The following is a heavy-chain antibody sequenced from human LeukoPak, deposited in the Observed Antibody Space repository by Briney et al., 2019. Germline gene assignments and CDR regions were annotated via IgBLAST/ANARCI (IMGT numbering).Heavy chain of an antibody. J-gene: IGHJ4*02. CDR3: ASPTAGGNPY. Sequence: QTGGSLRLSCAASGFNIGPYAMYWVRQGPGRGLEWVSVIKADGSGTFYSDSVRGRFTISRDNSKNTLYLQMNSLRAEDTAVYYCASPTAGGNPYWGQGTLVTVSS. V-gene: IGHV3-NL1*01. CDR1: GFNIGPYA. D-gene: IGHD1-26*01. CDR2: IKADGSGT.